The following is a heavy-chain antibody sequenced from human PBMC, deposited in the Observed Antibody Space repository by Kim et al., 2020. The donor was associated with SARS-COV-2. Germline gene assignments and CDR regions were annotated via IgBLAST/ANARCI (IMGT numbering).Heavy chain of an antibody. J-gene: IGHJ5*02. CDR1: GGSFSGYY. CDR3: ARGIRWAARHNWFDP. V-gene: IGHV4-34*01. CDR2: INHSGST. Sequence: SETLSLTCAVYGGSFSGYYWSWIRQPPGKGLEWIGEINHSGSTNYNPSLKSRVTISVDTSKNQFSLKLSSVTAADTAVYYCARGIRWAARHNWFDPWGQGTLVTVSS. D-gene: IGHD2-15*01.